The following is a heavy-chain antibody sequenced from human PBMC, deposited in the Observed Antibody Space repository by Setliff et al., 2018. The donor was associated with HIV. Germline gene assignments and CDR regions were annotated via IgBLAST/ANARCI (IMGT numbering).Heavy chain of an antibody. Sequence: GGSLRLSCAASGFTFSVYGLHWVRQAPGKGLDWVAIIWNDGNKKYYADSVKGRFTISRDNSKNTLDLQMNSLRAEDTAVYYCARALYSGGWSGGWYGMDIWGKGTTVTVSS. V-gene: IGHV3-33*01. CDR3: ARALYSGGWSGGWYGMDI. CDR1: GFTFSVYG. CDR2: IWNDGNKK. D-gene: IGHD6-19*01. J-gene: IGHJ6*04.